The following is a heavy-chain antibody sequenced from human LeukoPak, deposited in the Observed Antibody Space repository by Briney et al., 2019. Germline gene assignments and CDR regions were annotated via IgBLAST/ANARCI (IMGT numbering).Heavy chain of an antibody. CDR3: ANHRGRGPSGGSAPYYYGMDV. Sequence: PGGSLRLSCTASGFTFRSYAMSWVRQAPGKGLEWVSAISGSGIATYYADSVKGRFTISRDNSKNTLYLQMNSLRAEDTAVYYCANHRGRGPSGGSAPYYYGMDVWGQGTTVTVSS. D-gene: IGHD1-26*01. CDR1: GFTFRSYA. J-gene: IGHJ6*02. V-gene: IGHV3-23*01. CDR2: ISGSGIAT.